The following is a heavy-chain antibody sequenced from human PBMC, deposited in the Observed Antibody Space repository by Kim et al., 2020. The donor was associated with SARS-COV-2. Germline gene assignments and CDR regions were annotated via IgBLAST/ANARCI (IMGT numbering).Heavy chain of an antibody. V-gene: IGHV5-51*01. J-gene: IGHJ4*02. CDR3: VRQDGSGDYYFDY. D-gene: IGHD3-10*01. Sequence: YSPSFQGQVTISVDKSMSTAYLQWSSLKASDTAMYHCVRQDGSGDYYFDYWGQGTLVTVSS.